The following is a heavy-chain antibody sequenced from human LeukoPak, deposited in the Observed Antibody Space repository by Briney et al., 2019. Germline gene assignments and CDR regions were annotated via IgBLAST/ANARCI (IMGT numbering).Heavy chain of an antibody. CDR2: IYHSGST. V-gene: IGHV4-38-2*02. Sequence: SETLSLTCTVSGGSISSYYWSWIRQPPGKGLEWIGSIYHSGSTYYNPSLKSRVAISVDTSKNQFSLKLSSVTAADTAVYYCARDYSDAFDIWGQGTMVTVSS. D-gene: IGHD2-15*01. CDR3: ARDYSDAFDI. J-gene: IGHJ3*02. CDR1: GGSISSYY.